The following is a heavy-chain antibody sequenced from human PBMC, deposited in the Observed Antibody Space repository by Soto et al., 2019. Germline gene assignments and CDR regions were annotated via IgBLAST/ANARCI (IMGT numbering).Heavy chain of an antibody. CDR1: GYSFTSYW. CDR2: IYPGDSDT. J-gene: IGHJ6*02. CDR3: AASIFYYGMDV. V-gene: IGHV5-51*01. Sequence: GESLKISCKGSGYSFTSYWIGWVRQMPGKGLEWMGIIYPGDSDTRYSPSFQGQVTISADKSITTTYLQWSSLKASDTAIYYCAASIFYYGMDVWGQGTTVTVSS.